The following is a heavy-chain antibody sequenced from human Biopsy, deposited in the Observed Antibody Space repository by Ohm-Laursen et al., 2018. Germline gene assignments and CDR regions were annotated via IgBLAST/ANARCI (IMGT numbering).Heavy chain of an antibody. Sequence: SDTLSLTWIVSGDSISSYYWGWIRQPPGKGLEWIGYVHYTGITDYNRSLQSRVTISVDTSKNHFSLRLRSVTPADTAIYYCARDRGYYSDRTVPGYFDLWGRGTLVTVSS. J-gene: IGHJ2*01. CDR2: VHYTGIT. V-gene: IGHV4-59*01. D-gene: IGHD3-22*01. CDR1: GDSISSYY. CDR3: ARDRGYYSDRTVPGYFDL.